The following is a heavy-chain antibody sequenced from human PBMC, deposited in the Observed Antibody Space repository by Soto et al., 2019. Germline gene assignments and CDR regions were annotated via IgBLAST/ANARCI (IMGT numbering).Heavy chain of an antibody. CDR2: IKEDGSDK. J-gene: IGHJ4*02. D-gene: IGHD5-18*01. CDR1: GFNFRTYW. V-gene: IGHV3-7*03. CDR3: ASEGFSYGPKGAVFDH. Sequence: EVQLVESGGGLVQPGGSLRLSCAASGFNFRTYWMSWVRQAPGKGLEWVANIKEDGSDKYYVDSVKGRLTVSRDNAKHLLYLQLNSLRAEDTAVYYCASEGFSYGPKGAVFDHWGQGSLVTVSS.